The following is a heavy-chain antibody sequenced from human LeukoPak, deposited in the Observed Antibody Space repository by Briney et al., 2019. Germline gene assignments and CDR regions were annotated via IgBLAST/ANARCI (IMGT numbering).Heavy chain of an antibody. V-gene: IGHV4-59*02. CDR3: SRESGPFSPFGH. Sequence: SETLSLTCTVSGGSVSSYYWSWIRQPPGKGLEWIGYIYYSGSANYNPSLKSRVTMSLDESKNHLSLILASVTAADTAIYYCSRESGPFSPFGHWGQGTLVTVTS. D-gene: IGHD1-26*01. CDR2: IYYSGSA. J-gene: IGHJ4*02. CDR1: GGSVSSYY.